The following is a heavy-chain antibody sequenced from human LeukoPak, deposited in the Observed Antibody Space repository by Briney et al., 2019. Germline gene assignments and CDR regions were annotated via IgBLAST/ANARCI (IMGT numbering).Heavy chain of an antibody. CDR2: ISGSGGRT. CDR3: AVGPGGLFDY. CDR1: GFTFSSYA. J-gene: IGHJ4*02. V-gene: IGHV3-23*01. D-gene: IGHD4-23*01. Sequence: GGSLRLSCAASGFTFSSYAMSWARQAPGKGLEWVSSISGSGGRTYYADSVKGRFTISRDNSKNTLYLQMNSLRAEDTAVYYCAVGPGGLFDYWGQGTLVTVSS.